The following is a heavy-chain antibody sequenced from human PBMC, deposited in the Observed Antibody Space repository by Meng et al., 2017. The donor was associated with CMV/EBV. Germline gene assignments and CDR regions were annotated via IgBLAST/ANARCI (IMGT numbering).Heavy chain of an antibody. Sequence: ASVKVSCKASGYTFTGYYIHWVRQAPGHGLEWMGWITPMSGGTNYAQNFQDRVTMTRNTSTNTAYMELSRLRSDDTAVYYCARGNNWDRLLDFWGQGTLVTVSS. D-gene: IGHD3-3*01. J-gene: IGHJ4*02. CDR1: GYTFTGYY. V-gene: IGHV1-2*02. CDR2: ITPMSGGT. CDR3: ARGNNWDRLLDF.